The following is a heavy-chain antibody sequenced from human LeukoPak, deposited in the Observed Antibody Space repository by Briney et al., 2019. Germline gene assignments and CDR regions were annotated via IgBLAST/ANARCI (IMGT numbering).Heavy chain of an antibody. CDR2: IYSGGAT. Sequence: GGSLRLSCAASGFTVSSNYMSWVRQAPGKGLEWVSVIYSGGATYYADSVKGRFTISRDISKNTVYLQMNSLRVEDTAIYYCSRVFSGTYTDSGGQEPRVTVSS. CDR3: SRVFSGTYTDS. V-gene: IGHV3-53*01. D-gene: IGHD3-10*01. J-gene: IGHJ5*01. CDR1: GFTVSSNY.